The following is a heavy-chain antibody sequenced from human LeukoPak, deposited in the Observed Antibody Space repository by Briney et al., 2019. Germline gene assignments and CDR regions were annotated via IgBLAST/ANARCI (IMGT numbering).Heavy chain of an antibody. V-gene: IGHV3-48*03. J-gene: IGHJ5*02. CDR2: ISSSGSTI. Sequence: GGSLRLSCAASGFTFSSYEMNWVRQAPGKGLEWVSYISSSGSTIYYADSVKGRFIISRANAKNSLYLQMNSLRAEDTAVYYCASPLLWFGELTDHWGQGTLVTVSS. CDR3: ASPLLWFGELTDH. D-gene: IGHD3-10*01. CDR1: GFTFSSYE.